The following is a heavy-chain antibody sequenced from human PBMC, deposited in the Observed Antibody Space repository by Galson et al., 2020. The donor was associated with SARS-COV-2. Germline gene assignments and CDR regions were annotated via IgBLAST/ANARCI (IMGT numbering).Heavy chain of an antibody. CDR2: IDWDDDK. J-gene: IGHJ4*02. D-gene: IGHD6-13*01. V-gene: IGHV2-70*04. Sequence: SGPTLVKPTQTLTLTCTFSGFSLTTNGMRVSWIRQPPGKALEWLARIDWDDDKFYSTSLKTRLTVSKDTSKNQVVLTMTNMDPVDTATYYCTRNPGYSSTLYGYFDYWGQGTLVTVSS. CDR3: TRNPGYSSTLYGYFDY. CDR1: GFSLTTNGMR.